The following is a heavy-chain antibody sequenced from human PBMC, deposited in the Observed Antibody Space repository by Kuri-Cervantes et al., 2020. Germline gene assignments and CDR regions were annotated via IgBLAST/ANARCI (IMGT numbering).Heavy chain of an antibody. J-gene: IGHJ4*02. D-gene: IGHD6-19*01. CDR1: GFTFNSYA. Sequence: LSLTCAASGFTFNSYAMSWVRQAPGKGLEWVSAISGSGGSTYYADSVKGRFTISRDNSKNTLYLQMNSLRAEDTAVYYCAREGGGSGWSPGYWGQGTLVTVSS. CDR3: AREGGGSGWSPGY. CDR2: ISGSGGST. V-gene: IGHV3-23*01.